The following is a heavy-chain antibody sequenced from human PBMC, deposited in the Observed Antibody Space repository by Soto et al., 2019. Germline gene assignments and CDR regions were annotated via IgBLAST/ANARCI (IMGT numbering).Heavy chain of an antibody. Sequence: GGSLRLSCAASGSTFSTYLFHWVRQAPGEGLEWVAIVSSDGSIKYYADSVKGRFTISRDNSKNTVYLQMNSLRTEDTAVYYCAREGHTLMEHLDSWGQGTLVTVSS. CDR3: AREGHTLMEHLDS. J-gene: IGHJ4*02. CDR2: VSSDGSIK. CDR1: GSTFSTYL. V-gene: IGHV3-30-3*01. D-gene: IGHD5-18*01.